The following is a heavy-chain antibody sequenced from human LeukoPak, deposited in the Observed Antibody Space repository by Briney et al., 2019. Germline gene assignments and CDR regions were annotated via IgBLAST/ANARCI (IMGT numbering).Heavy chain of an antibody. J-gene: IGHJ4*02. V-gene: IGHV3-23*01. CDR3: AKDRARGRGYSGYDALGY. CDR1: GFTFSSYA. Sequence: GGSLRLSCAASGFTFSSYAMSWVRQAPGKGLEWVSAISGSGGSTHYADSVKGRFTISRDNSKNTLYLQMNSLRAEDTAVYYCAKDRARGRGYSGYDALGYWGQGTLVTVSS. D-gene: IGHD5-12*01. CDR2: ISGSGGST.